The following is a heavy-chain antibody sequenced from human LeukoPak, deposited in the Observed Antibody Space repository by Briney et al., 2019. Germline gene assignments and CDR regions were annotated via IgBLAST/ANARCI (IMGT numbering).Heavy chain of an antibody. CDR2: INPNSGGT. J-gene: IGHJ3*02. CDR3: ARELTYNWNDKRRGAFDI. CDR1: GYTFTGYY. Sequence: ASVKVSCKAAGYTFTGYYTHWVRQAPGQGLEWMGWINPNSGGTNYAQKFQGRVTMTRDTSISTAYMELSRLRSDDTAVYYCARELTYNWNDKRRGAFDIWGQGTMVTVSS. D-gene: IGHD1-1*01. V-gene: IGHV1-2*02.